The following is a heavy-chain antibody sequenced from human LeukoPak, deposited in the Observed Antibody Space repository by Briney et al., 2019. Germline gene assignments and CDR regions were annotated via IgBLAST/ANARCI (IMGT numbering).Heavy chain of an antibody. CDR2: ISGSGGST. Sequence: GGSLRLSCAASGFTFSSYAMSWVRQAPGKGLEWVSAISGSGGSTYYADSVKGRFTISRDNSKNTLYLQMNSLRVEDTAVYYCARDRDYGDYGYFDYWGQGTLVTVSS. CDR1: GFTFSSYA. J-gene: IGHJ4*02. V-gene: IGHV3-23*01. D-gene: IGHD4-17*01. CDR3: ARDRDYGDYGYFDY.